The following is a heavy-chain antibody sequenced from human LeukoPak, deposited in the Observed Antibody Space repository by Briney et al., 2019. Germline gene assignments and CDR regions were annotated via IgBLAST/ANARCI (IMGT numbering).Heavy chain of an antibody. J-gene: IGHJ6*02. D-gene: IGHD6-6*01. CDR1: GFTVSINY. Sequence: GGSLRLSCAASGFTVSINYMSWVRQAPGKGLEWVSVIYSGGSTYYADSVKGRFTISRDNSKNTLYLQMNSLRAEDTAVYYCARLGQLAYYYYGMDVWGQGTTVTVSS. CDR3: ARLGQLAYYYYGMDV. CDR2: IYSGGST. V-gene: IGHV3-66*04.